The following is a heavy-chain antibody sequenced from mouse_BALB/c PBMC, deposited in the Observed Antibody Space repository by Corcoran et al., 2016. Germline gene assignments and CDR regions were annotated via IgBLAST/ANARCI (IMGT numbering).Heavy chain of an antibody. CDR3: ARSLYYSSIDY. CDR1: GFNIKDSY. Sequence: EVQLQQSGAELVKPGASVKLSCTASGFNIKDSYMHWVKQRPEQGLEWIGRIDPANGNTKYDPKFQGKATITADTSSNTAYLQLSSLTSEDTAVYYCARSLYYSSIDYWGQGTTLTVSS. CDR2: IDPANGNT. V-gene: IGHV14-3*02. D-gene: IGHD2-12*01. J-gene: IGHJ2*01.